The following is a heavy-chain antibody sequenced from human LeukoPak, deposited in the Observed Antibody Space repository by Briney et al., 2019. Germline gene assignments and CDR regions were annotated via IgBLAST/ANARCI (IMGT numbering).Heavy chain of an antibody. J-gene: IGHJ4*02. CDR1: GFTFSSYA. V-gene: IGHV3-23*01. D-gene: IGHD1-1*01. CDR3: GLERRGY. CDR2: ISGRASST. Sequence: PGGSLRLSCAASGFTFSSYAMNWVRQAPGKGLEWVSGISGRASSTYYAGSMKGRFTISRDNSKNTLYLQMNSLRAEDTAVYYCGLERRGYWGQGTLVTVSA.